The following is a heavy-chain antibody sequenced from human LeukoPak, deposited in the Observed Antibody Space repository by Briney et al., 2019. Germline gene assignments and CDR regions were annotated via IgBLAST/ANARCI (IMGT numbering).Heavy chain of an antibody. CDR1: GGSISSGGYS. Sequence: PSETLSLTCAVSGGSISSGGYSWSWIRQPPGKGLEWIGYIYHSGSTYYNPSLKSRVTISVDKSKNQFSLKLSSVTAADTAVYYCATPTGPTIKTWGQGTLVTVSS. J-gene: IGHJ5*02. V-gene: IGHV4-30-2*01. D-gene: IGHD5-12*01. CDR2: IYHSGST. CDR3: ATPTGPTIKT.